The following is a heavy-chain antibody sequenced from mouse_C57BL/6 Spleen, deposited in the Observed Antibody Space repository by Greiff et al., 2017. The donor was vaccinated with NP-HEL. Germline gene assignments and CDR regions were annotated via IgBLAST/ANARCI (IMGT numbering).Heavy chain of an antibody. J-gene: IGHJ1*03. CDR2: INYDGSST. CDR3: ARGEDYGYFDV. CDR1: GFTFSDYY. V-gene: IGHV5-16*01. Sequence: EVKLMESEGGLVQPGSSMKLSCTASGFTFSDYYMAWVRQVPEKGLEWVANINYDGSSTYYLDSLKSRFIISRDNAKNILYLQMSSLKSEDTATYYCARGEDYGYFDVWGTGTTVTVSS.